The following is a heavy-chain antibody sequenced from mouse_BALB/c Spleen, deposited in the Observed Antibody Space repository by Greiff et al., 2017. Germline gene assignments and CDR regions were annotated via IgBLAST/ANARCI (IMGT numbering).Heavy chain of an antibody. CDR2: ISSGGST. Sequence: EVKLEESGGGLVKPGGSLKLSCAASGFTFSSYAMSWVRQTPEKRLEWVASISSGGSTYYPDSVKGRFTISRDNARNILYLQMSSLRSEDTAMYYCAGLRRGAMDYWGQGTSVTVSS. J-gene: IGHJ4*01. CDR3: AGLRRGAMDY. CDR1: GFTFSSYA. D-gene: IGHD2-4*01. V-gene: IGHV5-6-5*01.